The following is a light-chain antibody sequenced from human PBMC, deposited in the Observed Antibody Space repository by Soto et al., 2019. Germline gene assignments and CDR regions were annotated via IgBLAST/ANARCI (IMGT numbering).Light chain of an antibody. Sequence: EIVMTQSPVTLSVSPGERATLSFRASQSVNSNLSWYQQKPGQAPRLLIYAASTGATGIPARFSGSGSGSDFTLTISSLQSEDFAVYYCQQYNSWPLTFGPGTKVD. CDR2: AAS. CDR1: QSVNSN. CDR3: QQYNSWPLT. J-gene: IGKJ3*01. V-gene: IGKV3-15*01.